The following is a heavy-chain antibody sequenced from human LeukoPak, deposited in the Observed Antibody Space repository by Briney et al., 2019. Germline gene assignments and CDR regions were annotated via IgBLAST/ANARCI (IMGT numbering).Heavy chain of an antibody. V-gene: IGHV3-20*04. J-gene: IGHJ5*02. Sequence: GGSLRLSCGASGFSFSNFWMSWIRQAPGKGLEWVCDLNWNGAWTGYADSVKGRFTISRDNAKNSLYLQMNSLRAEDTALYYCAGYYYDSSRAFDLWGQGTLVTVSA. CDR3: AGYYYDSSRAFDL. CDR1: GFSFSNFW. CDR2: LNWNGAWT. D-gene: IGHD3-22*01.